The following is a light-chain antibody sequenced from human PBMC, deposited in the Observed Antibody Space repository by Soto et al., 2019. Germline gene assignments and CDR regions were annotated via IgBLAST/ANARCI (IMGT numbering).Light chain of an antibody. CDR1: QSISDW. Sequence: DIQMTQSPSTLSASVGDRVTITCRASQSISDWLAWYQPKPGKAPKLLIYKASSLESGVPSRFSGSGSGTEFTLTISSLQPDDFATYYCQQYNSYSTFGLGTKVEIK. V-gene: IGKV1-5*03. CDR2: KAS. CDR3: QQYNSYST. J-gene: IGKJ1*01.